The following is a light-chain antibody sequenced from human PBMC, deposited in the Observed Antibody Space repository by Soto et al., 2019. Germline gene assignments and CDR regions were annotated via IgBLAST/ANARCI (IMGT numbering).Light chain of an antibody. CDR3: QQYGSSLPIT. J-gene: IGKJ5*01. CDR1: ESVSTN. Sequence: EIVLTQSPATLSLAPGERVTLSCRASESVSTNLAWYQQKAGQAPRLLIYGASTRATGIPARFSGSGSGTEFTLTISGLQSEDFAVYYCQQYGSSLPITFGQGTRLEIK. CDR2: GAS. V-gene: IGKV3-15*01.